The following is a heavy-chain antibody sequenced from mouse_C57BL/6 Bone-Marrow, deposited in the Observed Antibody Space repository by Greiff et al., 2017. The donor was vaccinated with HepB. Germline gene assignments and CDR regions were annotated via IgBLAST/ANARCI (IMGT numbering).Heavy chain of an antibody. J-gene: IGHJ4*01. CDR2: IDPSDSYT. CDR3: ARRGLRRSMDY. V-gene: IGHV1-69*01. D-gene: IGHD2-4*01. CDR1: GYTFTSYW. Sequence: QVQLKQSGAELVMPGASVKLSCKASGYTFTSYWMHWVKQRPGQGLEWIGEIDPSDSYTNYNQKFKGKSTLTVDKSSSTAYMQLSSLTSEDSAVYYCARRGLRRSMDYWGQGTSVTVSS.